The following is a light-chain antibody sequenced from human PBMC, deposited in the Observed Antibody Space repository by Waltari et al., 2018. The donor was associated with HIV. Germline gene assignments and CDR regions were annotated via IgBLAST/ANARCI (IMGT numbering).Light chain of an antibody. CDR2: DAS. CDR1: QSISNS. CDR3: LQYARSPRT. V-gene: IGKV3-20*01. Sequence: VLTQSPGTLSLSPGERVTLSCGASQSISNSLAWYQQKPGQAPRLLVYDASIRATGIPDRFSGSGSGTYFTLTITRLDPEDLALYFCLQYARSPRTFGQGTKVKIK. J-gene: IGKJ1*01.